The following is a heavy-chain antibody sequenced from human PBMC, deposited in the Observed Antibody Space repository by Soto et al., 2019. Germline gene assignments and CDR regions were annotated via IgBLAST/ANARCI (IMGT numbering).Heavy chain of an antibody. V-gene: IGHV4-31*03. CDR3: ASSTSCCDDFDY. D-gene: IGHD2-2*01. CDR1: GGSISSGGYY. Sequence: PSETLSLTCTVSGGSISSGGYYWSWIRQHPGKGLEWIGYINYSGSTYYNPSLKSRVTISVDTSKNQFSLKLSSVTAADTAVYYCASSTSCCDDFDYWGQGTLVTVSS. J-gene: IGHJ4*02. CDR2: INYSGST.